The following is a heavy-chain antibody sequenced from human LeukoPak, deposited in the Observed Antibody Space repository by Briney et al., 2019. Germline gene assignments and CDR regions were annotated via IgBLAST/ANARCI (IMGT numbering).Heavy chain of an antibody. CDR1: GGSISSYY. CDR3: ATSSTGLGAFDT. D-gene: IGHD2-2*01. Sequence: SETLSLTCTVSGGSISSYYWSWIRQPPGKGLEWIGYIYYSGSTNYNPSLKSRVTISVDTSKNQFSLKLSSVTAADTAVYYCATSSTGLGAFDTWGQGTMDTVSS. J-gene: IGHJ3*02. CDR2: IYYSGST. V-gene: IGHV4-59*01.